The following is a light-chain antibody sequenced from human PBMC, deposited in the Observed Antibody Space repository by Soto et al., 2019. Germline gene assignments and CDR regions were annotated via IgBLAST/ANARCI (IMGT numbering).Light chain of an antibody. J-gene: IGLJ2*01. Sequence: QSALTKPASVSGSPGQSITISCTGTSSDVGSYNLVSWYQHHPGKAPKFIIYEDNKRPSGVSNRFSGSKSGNTASLTISGIQAEDEADYYCCAFVRSNALLFGGGTKLTVL. CDR2: EDN. CDR1: SSDVGSYNL. V-gene: IGLV2-23*01. CDR3: CAFVRSNALL.